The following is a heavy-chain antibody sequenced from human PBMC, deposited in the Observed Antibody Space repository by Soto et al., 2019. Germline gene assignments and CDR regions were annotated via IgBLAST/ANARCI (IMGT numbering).Heavy chain of an antibody. CDR3: ARGGDIVLMVYAPTHNWFDP. J-gene: IGHJ5*02. Sequence: ASVKVSCKASGYTSTSYAMHWVRQAPGQRLEWMGWINAGNGNTKYSQKFQGRVTITRDTSASTAYMELSSLRSEDTAVYYCARGGDIVLMVYAPTHNWFDPWGQGTLVTVSS. CDR1: GYTSTSYA. CDR2: INAGNGNT. V-gene: IGHV1-3*01. D-gene: IGHD2-8*01.